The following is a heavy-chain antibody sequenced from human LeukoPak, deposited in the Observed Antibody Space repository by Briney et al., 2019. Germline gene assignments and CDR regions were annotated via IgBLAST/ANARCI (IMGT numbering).Heavy chain of an antibody. Sequence: SETLSLTCTDSGGSISSYYWSWIRQPPGKGLEWIGYIYYSGSTNYNPSLESRVTMSVDTSKNQFSLKLSSVTAAETAVYYCAREEFLGFTWYHFGYWGQGTLVTVSS. CDR3: AREEFLGFTWYHFGY. CDR2: IYYSGST. V-gene: IGHV4-59*12. D-gene: IGHD2-15*01. J-gene: IGHJ4*02. CDR1: GGSISSYY.